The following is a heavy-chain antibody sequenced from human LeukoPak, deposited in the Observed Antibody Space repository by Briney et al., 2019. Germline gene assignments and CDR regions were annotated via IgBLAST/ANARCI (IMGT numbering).Heavy chain of an antibody. CDR1: GFTFSSYG. Sequence: GRSLRLSCAASGFTFSSYGMHWVRQAPGKGLEWVAVISYDGSNKYYADSVKGRFTISRDNSKNTLYLQMNSLRAEDTAVYYCAKFLDGSGSYYRDYWGQGNLVTVSS. D-gene: IGHD3-10*01. CDR3: AKFLDGSGSYYRDY. V-gene: IGHV3-30*18. J-gene: IGHJ4*02. CDR2: ISYDGSNK.